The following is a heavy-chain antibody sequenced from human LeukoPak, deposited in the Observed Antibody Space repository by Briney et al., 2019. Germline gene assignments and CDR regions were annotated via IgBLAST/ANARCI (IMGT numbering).Heavy chain of an antibody. Sequence: SETLSLTCSVSGGSISTYNYYWGWIREPPGKGLEWIGSVYYTGSTYHNPSLKSRVTMSVDTSRNQFSLRLSSVTAADTAMYYCAREDSGISDDAFDIWGQGTMVTISS. CDR2: VYYTGST. CDR1: GGSISTYNYY. V-gene: IGHV4-39*07. J-gene: IGHJ3*02. CDR3: AREDSGISDDAFDI. D-gene: IGHD1-26*01.